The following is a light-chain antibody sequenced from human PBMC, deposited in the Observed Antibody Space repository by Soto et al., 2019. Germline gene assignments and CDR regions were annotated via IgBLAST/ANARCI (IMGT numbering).Light chain of an antibody. CDR1: QSVSSSY. J-gene: IGKJ5*01. CDR2: GAS. Sequence: EIVLTHSPGPLSLSPGERATLSCRASQSVSSSYLAWYQQKPGQAPRLLIYGASSRATGIPDRFSGSGSGTDFTLTISRLEPEDFAVYYCQQYGSSPLTFGQGTRLEIK. V-gene: IGKV3-20*01. CDR3: QQYGSSPLT.